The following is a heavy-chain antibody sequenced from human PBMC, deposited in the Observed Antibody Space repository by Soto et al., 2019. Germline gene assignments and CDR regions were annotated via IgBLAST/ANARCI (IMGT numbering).Heavy chain of an antibody. CDR3: ARHGYRSASDDHYYYVMDV. V-gene: IGHV4-34*01. CDR2: INHSGST. J-gene: IGHJ6*02. Sequence: SETLCLTCAVYGGSFSGYYWSWIRQPPGKGLEGIGEINHSGSTNYNPSLKSRVTISVDTSKNQFSLKLSSVTAADTAAYYCARHGYRSASDDHYYYVMDVGGQGTTVTVSS. CDR1: GGSFSGYY. D-gene: IGHD6-19*01.